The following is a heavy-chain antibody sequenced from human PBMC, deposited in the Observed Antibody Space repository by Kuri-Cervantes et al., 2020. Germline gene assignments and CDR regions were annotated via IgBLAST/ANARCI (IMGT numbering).Heavy chain of an antibody. CDR1: GFTFSSYD. CDR2: IGTAGDT. V-gene: IGHV3-13*01. CDR3: TRFDIVVVAFDY. D-gene: IGHD2-15*01. J-gene: IGHJ4*02. Sequence: GESLKISCAASGFTFSSYDMHWVRQATGKDLEWVSAIGTAGDTYYPGSVKGRFTISRENAKNSLYLQMNSLRAGDTAVYYCTRFDIVVVAFDYWGQGTLVTVSS.